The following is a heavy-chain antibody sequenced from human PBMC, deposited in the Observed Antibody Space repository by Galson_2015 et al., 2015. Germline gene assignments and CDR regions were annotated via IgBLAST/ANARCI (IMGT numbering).Heavy chain of an antibody. CDR1: GDSVSSNSAA. Sequence: CAISGDSVSSNSAAWNWIRQSPSRGLEWLGRTYYRSKWYNDYAVSVKSRITINPDTSKNQFSLQLNSVTPEDTAVYYCARDRDYVWGCSVDYYYYGMDVWGQGTTVTVSS. CDR2: TYYRSKWYN. D-gene: IGHD3-16*01. CDR3: ARDRDYVWGCSVDYYYYGMDV. V-gene: IGHV6-1*01. J-gene: IGHJ6*02.